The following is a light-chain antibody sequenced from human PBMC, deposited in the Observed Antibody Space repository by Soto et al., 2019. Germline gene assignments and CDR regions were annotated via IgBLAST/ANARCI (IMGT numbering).Light chain of an antibody. CDR3: QQYNNCLS. V-gene: IGKV3-15*01. CDR1: QSVSSN. J-gene: IGKJ1*01. Sequence: EIVMTHSPATLSVSPGERATLSCRASQSVSSNLAWYQQKPGQAPRLLIYGASTRATGIPARFSGSGSGTELALTISRLQSEDFAVYYCQQYNNCLSLGQGTKVDIK. CDR2: GAS.